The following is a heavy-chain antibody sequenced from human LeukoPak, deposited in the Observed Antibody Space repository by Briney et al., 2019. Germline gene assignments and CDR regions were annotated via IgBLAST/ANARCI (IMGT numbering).Heavy chain of an antibody. V-gene: IGHV3-48*03. Sequence: GGSLRLSCAASGFTLSSYEMNWVRQAPGRGLEWVSYISSSGSAIYYADSVKGRFTISRDNAKNSLYLQMNSLRAKDTAVYYCARDTGSYYYDSSGYPHFDYWGQGTLVTVSS. CDR3: ARDTGSYYYDSSGYPHFDY. CDR2: ISSSGSAI. J-gene: IGHJ4*02. D-gene: IGHD3-22*01. CDR1: GFTLSSYE.